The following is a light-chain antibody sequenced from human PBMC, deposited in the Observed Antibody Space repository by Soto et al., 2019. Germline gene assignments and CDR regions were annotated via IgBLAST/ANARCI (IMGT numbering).Light chain of an antibody. CDR1: QTISNSY. CDR2: AAS. Sequence: EIVLTQSPGTLSLSPGERATLSCRASQTISNSYLAWYQHKSGQAPRLLISAASSRATGIPDRFSGSGSGTDFTLTISRLEPEDFAVYYCQQYVNTVRTFGQGTQVDIK. J-gene: IGKJ1*01. CDR3: QQYVNTVRT. V-gene: IGKV3-20*01.